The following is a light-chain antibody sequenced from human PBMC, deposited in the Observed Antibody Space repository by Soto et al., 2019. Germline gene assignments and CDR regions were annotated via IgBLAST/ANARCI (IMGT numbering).Light chain of an antibody. V-gene: IGLV2-8*01. Sequence: QSALTQSPSASGSPGQSVTISCTGTSSDVGNYKYVSWYQQHPGKAPKLMIYKVSKRPSGVPDRFSGSKSGNTASLTVSGLQAEDEADYYGSSYAGSNNWVFGGGTKLTVL. CDR3: SSYAGSNNWV. CDR1: SSDVGNYKY. J-gene: IGLJ3*02. CDR2: KVS.